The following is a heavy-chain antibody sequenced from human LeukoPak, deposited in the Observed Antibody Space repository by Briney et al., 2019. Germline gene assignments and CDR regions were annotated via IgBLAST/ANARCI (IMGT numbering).Heavy chain of an antibody. Sequence: GGSLRLSCAASGFAVSNNYMSCVRQAPGKGLEWVSIIYGGGSTYYADSVNGRFTISRHNSQNTLFLQMNSLRTEDTAVYYCARAYDSSGYWPEYFHHWGQGTLVTVSS. CDR1: GFAVSNNY. D-gene: IGHD3-22*01. CDR2: IYGGGST. V-gene: IGHV3-53*04. CDR3: ARAYDSSGYWPEYFHH. J-gene: IGHJ1*01.